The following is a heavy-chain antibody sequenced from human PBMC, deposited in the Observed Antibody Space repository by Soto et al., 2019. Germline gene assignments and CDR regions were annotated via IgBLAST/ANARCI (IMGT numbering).Heavy chain of an antibody. D-gene: IGHD4-17*01. CDR2: INPSGGST. Sequence: ASVKVSCKASGYTFTSYYMHWVRQAPGQELEWMGIINPSGGSTSYAQKFQGRVTMTRDTSTSTVYMELSSLRSEDTAVYYCARDTTVTTNYYYGMDVWGQGTTVTVSS. CDR3: ARDTTVTTNYYYGMDV. J-gene: IGHJ6*02. V-gene: IGHV1-46*01. CDR1: GYTFTSYY.